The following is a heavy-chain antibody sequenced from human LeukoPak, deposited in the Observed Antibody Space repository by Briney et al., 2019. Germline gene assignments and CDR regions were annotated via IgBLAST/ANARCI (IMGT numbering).Heavy chain of an antibody. CDR1: GFMFSSYW. V-gene: IGHV3-7*01. J-gene: IGHJ4*02. CDR2: IKEDGSEK. Sequence: GGSLRLSCAASGFMFSSYWMSWVRQAPGKGLEWVADIKEDGSEKSYVDSVKGRFTISRDNAKNSLYLQMNSLRAEDTAVYYCARGQTPTTLWGQGTLVTVSS. CDR3: ARGQTPTTL. D-gene: IGHD1-7*01.